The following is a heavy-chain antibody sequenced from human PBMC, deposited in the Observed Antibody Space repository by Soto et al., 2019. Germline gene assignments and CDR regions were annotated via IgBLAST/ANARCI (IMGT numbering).Heavy chain of an antibody. D-gene: IGHD6-6*01. CDR2: IYFSGST. V-gene: IGHV4-4*09. CDR3: ARAAALSIDNWFDP. Sequence: PSETLSLTCSVSNGSIDGFYWNWIRQSPEKGLEWIGHIYFSGSTIYSPSFKSRVTLSVDSSKSQVALILTSVTAAHTAVYFCARAAALSIDNWFDPWGQGILVTVSS. J-gene: IGHJ5*02. CDR1: NGSIDGFY.